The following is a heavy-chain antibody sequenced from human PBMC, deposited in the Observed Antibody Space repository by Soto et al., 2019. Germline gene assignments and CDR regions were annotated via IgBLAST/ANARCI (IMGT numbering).Heavy chain of an antibody. CDR3: ANYGARDY. CDR1: GFTFSSYG. D-gene: IGHD4-17*01. Sequence: AGGSLRLSCAASGFTFSSYGMHWVRQAPGKGLEWVAVISYDGSNKYYADSVKGRFTISRDNSKNTLYLQMNSLRAEDTAVYYCANYGARDYWGQGTLVTVSS. V-gene: IGHV3-30*18. CDR2: ISYDGSNK. J-gene: IGHJ4*02.